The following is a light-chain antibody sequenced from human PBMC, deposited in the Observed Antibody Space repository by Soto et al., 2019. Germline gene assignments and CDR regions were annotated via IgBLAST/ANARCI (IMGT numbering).Light chain of an antibody. Sequence: IVLTQSPGTLSLTPGEGVTLSCRASQSVASSYLAWYQQKPGQAPSLLIYGASSRATGIPDSFRGSGSGTDFTLTISRLEPEEFAVYYCHHYGSTSWTFGRGTKMEIK. J-gene: IGKJ1*01. V-gene: IGKV3-20*01. CDR1: QSVASSY. CDR2: GAS. CDR3: HHYGSTSWT.